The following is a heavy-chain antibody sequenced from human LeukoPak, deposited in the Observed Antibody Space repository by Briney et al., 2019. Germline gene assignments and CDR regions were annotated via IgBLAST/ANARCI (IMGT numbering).Heavy chain of an antibody. Sequence: PGGSLRLSCAASGFTFSSYSMNWVRQAPGKGLEWVSSISSSSSYIYYADSVKGRFTISRDNAKNSLYLQMNSLRAEDTAVYYCARGIAVAGYGLGYWGQGTLVTVSS. CDR2: ISSSSSYI. CDR1: GFTFSSYS. V-gene: IGHV3-21*01. J-gene: IGHJ4*02. CDR3: ARGIAVAGYGLGY. D-gene: IGHD6-19*01.